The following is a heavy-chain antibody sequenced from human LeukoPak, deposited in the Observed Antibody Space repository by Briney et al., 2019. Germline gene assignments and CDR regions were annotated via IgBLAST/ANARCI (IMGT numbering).Heavy chain of an antibody. CDR2: IWYDGSNK. CDR3: ARDRVAAAGTPGYYGMDV. V-gene: IGHV3-33*01. CDR1: GFTFSSYG. J-gene: IGHJ6*02. Sequence: GRSLRLSCAASGFTFSSYGMHWVRQAPGKGLEWVAVIWYDGSNKYYADSVKGRFTISRDNSKNTLYLQMNSLRAEDTAVYYCARDRVAAAGTPGYYGMDVWGQGTTVTVSS. D-gene: IGHD6-13*01.